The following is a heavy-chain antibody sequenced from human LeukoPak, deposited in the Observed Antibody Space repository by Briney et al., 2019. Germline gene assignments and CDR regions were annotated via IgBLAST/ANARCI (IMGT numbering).Heavy chain of an antibody. CDR3: ARHSVYCSSTSCFVTADWFDP. D-gene: IGHD2-2*01. J-gene: IGHJ5*02. CDR2: INHSGST. CDR1: GGSISGYY. Sequence: SETLSLTCTVSGGSISGYYWSWIRQPPGKGLEWIGEINHSGSTNYNPSLKSRVTISVDTSKNQFSLKLSSVTAADTAVYYCARHSVYCSSTSCFVTADWFDPWGQGTLVTVSS. V-gene: IGHV4-34*01.